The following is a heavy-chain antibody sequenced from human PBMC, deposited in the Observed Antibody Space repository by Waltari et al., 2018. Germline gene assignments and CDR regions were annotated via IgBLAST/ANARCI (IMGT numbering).Heavy chain of an antibody. D-gene: IGHD1-1*01. V-gene: IGHV1-69*05. CDR2: IIPIFGTA. CDR1: GGTFSSYA. J-gene: IGHJ6*03. Sequence: QVQLVQSGAEVKKPGSSVKVSCKASGGTFSSYAISWVRQAPGQGLEWMGGIIPIFGTANYAQKFQGRVTITTDESTSTAYMELSSLRSEDTAVYYCASAQRTGTTYRYYYYYYMDVWGKGTTVTVSS. CDR3: ASAQRTGTTYRYYYYYYMDV.